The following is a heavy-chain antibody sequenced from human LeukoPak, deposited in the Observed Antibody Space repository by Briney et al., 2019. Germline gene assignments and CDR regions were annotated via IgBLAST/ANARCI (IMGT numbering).Heavy chain of an antibody. V-gene: IGHV4-34*01. CDR2: INHSGSS. CDR3: VREEMATTAFDY. Sequence: SETLSLTCAVYGGSFSVYYWSCIRQPPGKGREWSREINHSGSSNYNPSLKSRVTISVDTSKRQFSVKLGFVTAADTAVYYCVREEMATTAFDYWGQGTLVTVSS. D-gene: IGHD5-24*01. CDR1: GGSFSVYY. J-gene: IGHJ4*02.